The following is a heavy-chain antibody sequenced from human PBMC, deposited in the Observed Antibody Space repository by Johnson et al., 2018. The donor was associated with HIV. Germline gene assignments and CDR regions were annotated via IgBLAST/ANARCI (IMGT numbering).Heavy chain of an antibody. J-gene: IGHJ3*02. Sequence: QVQLVESGGGVVQPGRSLRLSCAASGFTFNNYAMHWVRQAPGKGLEWVAVIGYDGSNKYYADSVKGRLTVSRDNSKNTLYLQMNSLRAEDTALYYCAKGWDPMTTVNTFAFDIWGQGTMVTVSS. D-gene: IGHD4-11*01. CDR1: GFTFNNYA. CDR2: IGYDGSNK. CDR3: AKGWDPMTTVNTFAFDI. V-gene: IGHV3-30-3*02.